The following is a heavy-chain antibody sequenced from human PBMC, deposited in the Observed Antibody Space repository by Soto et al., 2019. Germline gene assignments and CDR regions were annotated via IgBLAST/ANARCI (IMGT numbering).Heavy chain of an antibody. J-gene: IGHJ6*03. CDR1: GLPFYIYV. Sequence: PGGSXRLPCSASGLPFYIYVMLCARQATGKGLEDGAFISYEESHKYYVAPVKGRLTICSDHAKNTLYLQMNSLSAEDTAVYYCANYDVVPAAISAYYYYYSLDLWGKGTPVTVSS. CDR2: ISYEESHK. CDR3: ANYDVVPAAISAYYYYYSLDL. V-gene: IGHV3-30*18. D-gene: IGHD2-2*01.